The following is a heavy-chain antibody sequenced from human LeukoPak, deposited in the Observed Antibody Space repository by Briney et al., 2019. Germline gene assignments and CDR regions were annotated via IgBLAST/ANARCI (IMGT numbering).Heavy chain of an antibody. CDR3: ARSVDTAMVTVDY. CDR1: GFAFSSYA. D-gene: IGHD5-18*01. J-gene: IGHJ4*02. CDR2: ISYDGSNK. Sequence: GGSLRLSCAASGFAFSSYAMHWVRQAPGKGLEWVAVISYDGSNKYYADSVKRRFTISRDNSKNTLYLQMNSLRAEDTAVYYCARSVDTAMVTVDYWGQGTLVTVSS. V-gene: IGHV3-30*04.